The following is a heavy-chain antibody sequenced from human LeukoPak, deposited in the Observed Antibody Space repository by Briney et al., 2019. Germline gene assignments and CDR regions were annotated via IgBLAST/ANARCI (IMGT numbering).Heavy chain of an antibody. Sequence: PSETLSLTCTVSGGSISSGSYYWSWIRQPAGKGLEWIGRIYTSGITNYNPSLKSRATISVDTSKNQFSLKLNSVTAADTAVYYCAKRGSNTWSDFDYWGQGTLVTVSS. CDR3: AKRGSNTWSDFDY. J-gene: IGHJ4*02. CDR2: IYTSGIT. V-gene: IGHV4-61*02. CDR1: GGSISSGSYY. D-gene: IGHD6-13*01.